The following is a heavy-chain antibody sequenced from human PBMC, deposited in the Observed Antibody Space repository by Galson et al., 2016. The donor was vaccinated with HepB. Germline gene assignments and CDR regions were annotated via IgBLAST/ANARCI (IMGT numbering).Heavy chain of an antibody. Sequence: SLRLSCAASGFTFDDYAMHWVRQAPGKGLEWVSGISWNSGSIGYADSVKGRFTISRDNAKNSLYLQMNSLRAEDTALYYCAKSGHSGSWYNDYFDYWGQGTLVTVSS. D-gene: IGHD6-13*01. CDR3: AKSGHSGSWYNDYFDY. CDR1: GFTFDDYA. J-gene: IGHJ4*02. CDR2: ISWNSGSI. V-gene: IGHV3-9*01.